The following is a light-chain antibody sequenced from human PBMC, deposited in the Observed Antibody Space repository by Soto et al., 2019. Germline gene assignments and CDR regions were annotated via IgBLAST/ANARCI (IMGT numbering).Light chain of an antibody. CDR2: GAS. Sequence: DIVLTHSAGTLSLSPGERATLSCRASQSVSSSYLAWYQQKPGQAPRLLIYGASNRATGIPDRFSGSGSGTDFTLTISRLEPEDFAVYYCHQYGSSGTLGQGTKVDIK. CDR3: HQYGSSGT. V-gene: IGKV3-20*01. CDR1: QSVSSSY. J-gene: IGKJ1*01.